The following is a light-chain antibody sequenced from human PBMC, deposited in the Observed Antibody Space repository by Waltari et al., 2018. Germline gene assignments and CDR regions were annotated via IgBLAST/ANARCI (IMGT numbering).Light chain of an antibody. V-gene: IGKV1-39*01. Sequence: IQMNQSPTSLSASVGNRVTIGCRATQNITRYLNWYQQNPGKAPNLLIHTVSKFHSGVPSRFSGSGSGTDFTLAISSLQPEDFASYYCQQSYDYPFTFGPGTTVDLK. CDR2: TVS. CDR1: QNITRY. J-gene: IGKJ3*01. CDR3: QQSYDYPFT.